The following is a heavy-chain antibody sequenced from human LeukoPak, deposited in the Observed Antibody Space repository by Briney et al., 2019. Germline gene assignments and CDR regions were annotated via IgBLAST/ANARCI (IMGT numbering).Heavy chain of an antibody. CDR3: ARVLSPYYDILTGYYPCAFDI. CDR1: GDSISGSYY. D-gene: IGHD3-9*01. Sequence: PSQTLSLTCTVSGDSISGSYYWSWIRQPAEKGLEWIGRIYPSGSTNYNPSLKSRVTISVDTSKNQFSLNLRAVTAADTAVYYCARVLSPYYDILTGYYPCAFDIWGQGTMVTVSS. J-gene: IGHJ3*02. V-gene: IGHV4-61*02. CDR2: IYPSGST.